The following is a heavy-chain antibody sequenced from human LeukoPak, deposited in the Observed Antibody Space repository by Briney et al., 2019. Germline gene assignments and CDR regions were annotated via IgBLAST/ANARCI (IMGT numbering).Heavy chain of an antibody. J-gene: IGHJ3*02. CDR3: ARDFGYSGRPDAFDI. CDR2: INSYNGHT. Sequence: ASVTVSCKASGYTFTIYSISWVRPAPGQGREWVGWINSYNGHTNYAQKLQGRVTITTDTSTSTAYMELRSLRSDDTAVYYCARDFGYSGRPDAFDIWGQGTMVTVSS. V-gene: IGHV1-18*01. CDR1: GYTFTIYS. D-gene: IGHD1-26*01.